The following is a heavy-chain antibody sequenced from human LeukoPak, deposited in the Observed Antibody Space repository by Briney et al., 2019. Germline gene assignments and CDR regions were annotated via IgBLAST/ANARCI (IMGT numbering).Heavy chain of an antibody. CDR3: AKVDGYSYGFDY. CDR1: GFTFSSYS. J-gene: IGHJ4*02. CDR2: ISGSGGST. V-gene: IGHV3-23*01. D-gene: IGHD5-18*01. Sequence: GGSLRLSCAASGFTFSSYSMNWVRQAPGKGLEWVSAISGSGGSTYYADSVKGRFTISRDNSKNTLYLQMNSLRAEDTAVYYCAKVDGYSYGFDYWGQGTLVTVSS.